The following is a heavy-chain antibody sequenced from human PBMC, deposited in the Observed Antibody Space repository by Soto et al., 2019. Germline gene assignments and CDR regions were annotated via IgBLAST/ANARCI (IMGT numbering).Heavy chain of an antibody. Sequence: PGGSLRLSCAASGFTFSSYSMNWVRQAPGKGLEWVSYISSSSTIYYADSVKGRFTISRDNAKNSLYLQMNSLRAEDTAVYYCARRGTIFGVVFDDWGQGTLVTVSS. CDR1: GFTFSSYS. CDR2: ISSSSTI. CDR3: ARRGTIFGVVFDD. D-gene: IGHD3-3*01. V-gene: IGHV3-48*01. J-gene: IGHJ4*02.